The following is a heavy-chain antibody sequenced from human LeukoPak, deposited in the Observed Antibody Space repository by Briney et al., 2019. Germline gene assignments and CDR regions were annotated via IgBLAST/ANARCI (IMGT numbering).Heavy chain of an antibody. CDR1: GITLSNSA. V-gene: IGHV3-23*01. J-gene: IGHJ1*01. Sequence: GGSLRLSCAASGITLSNSAMSWVRQAPGKGLEWVSGISGSGASTYYADSVKGRFTISRDNSRNTLYLQMNSLRAEDTAVYYCAKDLPQITVFGAIQHWGQGTLVTVSS. CDR2: ISGSGAST. CDR3: AKDLPQITVFGAIQH. D-gene: IGHD3-3*01.